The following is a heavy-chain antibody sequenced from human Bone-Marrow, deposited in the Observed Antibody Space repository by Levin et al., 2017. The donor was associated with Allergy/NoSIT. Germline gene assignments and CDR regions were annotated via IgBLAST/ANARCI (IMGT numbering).Heavy chain of an antibody. D-gene: IGHD6-13*01. CDR3: ARDHPNSSSWYQHQGVWYFDL. Sequence: SQTLSLPCTVSGGSIRSGSYYWSWIRQPAGKGLEWIGRIYTSGSTNYNPSLKSRVTISVDTSKNQFSLKLSSVTAADTAVYYCARDHPNSSSWYQHQGVWYFDLWGRGTLVTVSS. J-gene: IGHJ2*01. V-gene: IGHV4-61*02. CDR1: GGSIRSGSYY. CDR2: IYTSGST.